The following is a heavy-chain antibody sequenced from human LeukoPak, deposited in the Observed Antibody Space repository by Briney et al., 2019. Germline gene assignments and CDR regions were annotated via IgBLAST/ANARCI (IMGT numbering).Heavy chain of an antibody. Sequence: GGSLRLSCAASGFTVSSNYMSWVRQAPGKGLEWVSVIYSGGSTYYADSVKGRFTISRDNSKNTLYLQMNSLRAEDTAVYYCARDDYEDAFDIWGQGTMVTASS. J-gene: IGHJ3*02. CDR3: ARDDYEDAFDI. V-gene: IGHV3-66*01. CDR1: GFTVSSNY. CDR2: IYSGGST. D-gene: IGHD4/OR15-4a*01.